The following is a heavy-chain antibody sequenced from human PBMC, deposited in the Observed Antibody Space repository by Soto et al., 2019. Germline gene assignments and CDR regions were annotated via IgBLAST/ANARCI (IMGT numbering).Heavy chain of an antibody. J-gene: IGHJ4*02. CDR3: ARGVSAGVDY. V-gene: IGHV1-8*01. CDR1: GYSFTSLD. CDR2: MQPSTGRT. D-gene: IGHD1-26*01. Sequence: ASVQVSCKASGYSFTSLDINWVRQTAGQGLEWMGWMQPSTGRTGYAQKFQGRVTMTRDTSINTAYMELTTLTSDDTAFYYCARGVSAGVDYWGQGTLVTVSS.